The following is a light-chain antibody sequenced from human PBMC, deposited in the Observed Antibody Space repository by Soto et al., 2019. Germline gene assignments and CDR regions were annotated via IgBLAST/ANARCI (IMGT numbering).Light chain of an antibody. CDR1: QSVNTNY. CDR3: MQSMRVPFT. V-gene: IGKV3-20*01. CDR2: GVS. Sequence: EIVLTQSPGTLSLSPGERATLSCRASQSVNTNYFAWYQQKPGQAPRLLISGVSSSATSIPDRFSSSGSGTDFTLTISRVEAEDLGFYYCMQSMRVPFTFGQGTKLEI. J-gene: IGKJ2*01.